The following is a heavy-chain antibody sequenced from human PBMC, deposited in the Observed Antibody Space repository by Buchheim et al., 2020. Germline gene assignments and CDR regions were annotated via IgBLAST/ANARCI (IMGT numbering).Heavy chain of an antibody. Sequence: EVQLVESGGGLVKPGGSLRLSCAASGFTFSSYSMNWVRQAPGKGLEWVSSISSSSSYIYYADSVKCRFTISRDNAKNSLYLQMNSLRAEDTAVYYCARDSYGDYVHYYYGMDVWGQGTT. CDR2: ISSSSSYI. CDR1: GFTFSSYS. J-gene: IGHJ6*02. CDR3: ARDSYGDYVHYYYGMDV. V-gene: IGHV3-21*01. D-gene: IGHD4-17*01.